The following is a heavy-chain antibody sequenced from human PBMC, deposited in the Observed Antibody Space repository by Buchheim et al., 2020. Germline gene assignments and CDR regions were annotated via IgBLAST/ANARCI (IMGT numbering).Heavy chain of an antibody. Sequence: QLVESGGGLVQPGGSLRLSCAASGFSFNNYWMHWVRQAPGKGLVWVSRINSDGSGTNYADSVKGRFTISRDNAKNTLYLQMNSLRAEDTAVYYCAPSRACSGGSCYANWYSDLWGRGTL. CDR1: GFSFNNYW. CDR3: APSRACSGGSCYANWYSDL. D-gene: IGHD2-15*01. CDR2: INSDGSGT. V-gene: IGHV3-74*01. J-gene: IGHJ2*01.